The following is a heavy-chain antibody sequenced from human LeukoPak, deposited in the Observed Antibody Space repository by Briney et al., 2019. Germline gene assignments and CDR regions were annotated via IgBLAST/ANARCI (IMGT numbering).Heavy chain of an antibody. Sequence: KHGESLKISCKGSGYSFTSYWIGWVRQMPGKGLEWMGIIYPGDSDTRYSPSFQGQVTISADKSISTAYLQWSSLKASDTAMYYCARRTYSYGQNYYYYYMDVWGKGTTVTVSS. CDR2: IYPGDSDT. CDR3: ARRTYSYGQNYYYYYMDV. V-gene: IGHV5-51*01. D-gene: IGHD5-18*01. CDR1: GYSFTSYW. J-gene: IGHJ6*03.